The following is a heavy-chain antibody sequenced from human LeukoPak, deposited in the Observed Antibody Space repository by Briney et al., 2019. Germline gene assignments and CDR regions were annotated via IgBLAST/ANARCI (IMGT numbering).Heavy chain of an antibody. CDR3: ASQRDYCSGTSCYYDDY. Sequence: GESLKISCKGSGYSFTSYWIGWVRQMPGKGLEWMGIIYPGDSDTRYSPSFQGQVTISADKSTSTAYLQWSSLRASDTAMYYCASQRDYCSGTSCYYDDYWGQGTLVTVSS. V-gene: IGHV5-51*01. J-gene: IGHJ4*02. CDR2: IYPGDSDT. D-gene: IGHD2-2*01. CDR1: GYSFTSYW.